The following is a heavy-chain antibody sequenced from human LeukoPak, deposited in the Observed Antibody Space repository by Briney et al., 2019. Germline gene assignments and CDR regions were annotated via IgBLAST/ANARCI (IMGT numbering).Heavy chain of an antibody. CDR3: ARGLVGGLAGTKFDP. CDR2: IGTAGDT. J-gene: IGHJ5*02. D-gene: IGHD6-19*01. V-gene: IGHV3-13*01. CDR1: GFTFSSYD. Sequence: QTGGSLRLSCAASGFTFSSYDMHWVRQATGKGLEWVSAIGTAGDTYYPGSVKGRFTISRENAKNSLYLQMNSLRAGDTAVYYCARGLVGGLAGTKFDPWGQGTLVTVSS.